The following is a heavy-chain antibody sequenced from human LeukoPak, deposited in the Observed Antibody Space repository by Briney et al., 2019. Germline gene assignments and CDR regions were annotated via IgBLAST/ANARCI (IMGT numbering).Heavy chain of an antibody. CDR3: ARMTTVTTGADY. D-gene: IGHD4-17*01. J-gene: IGHJ4*02. CDR1: GFTFSSYA. Sequence: LAGGSLRLSCAASGFTFSSYAMNWVRQTPGKGLEWVSAISGSGGSTYYADFVKGRFTISRDNSKNTLYLQVNSLRAEDTAVYYCARMTTVTTGADYWGQGTLVTVSS. V-gene: IGHV3-23*01. CDR2: ISGSGGST.